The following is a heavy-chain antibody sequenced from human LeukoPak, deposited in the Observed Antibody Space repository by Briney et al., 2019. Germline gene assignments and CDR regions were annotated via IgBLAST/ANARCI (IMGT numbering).Heavy chain of an antibody. Sequence: GTSLRLSCAASGFTFSTYGMHWVRQAPGKGLEWVAVMWSERGNKYYGDSVKGRFTISRDNAKNSLYLQMNSLRAEDTAVYYCARDPDSSGSYNYFDYWGQGTLVTVSS. CDR2: MWSERGNK. CDR1: GFTFSTYG. J-gene: IGHJ4*02. CDR3: ARDPDSSGSYNYFDY. V-gene: IGHV3-33*01. D-gene: IGHD3-22*01.